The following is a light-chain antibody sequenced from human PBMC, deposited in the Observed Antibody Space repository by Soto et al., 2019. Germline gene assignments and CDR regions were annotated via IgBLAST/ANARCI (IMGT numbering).Light chain of an antibody. CDR1: QSISSY. Sequence: DIEKSKSLASVSASVGERVTITCRASQSISSYLNWYQQKPGKAPKLLIYAASSLQSGVPSRFSGSGSGTDFTLSICGLDPEDVAVYHCQPYGSPPYTFGQGTRLEIK. J-gene: IGKJ5*01. CDR3: QPYGSPPYT. CDR2: AAS. V-gene: IGKV1-39*01.